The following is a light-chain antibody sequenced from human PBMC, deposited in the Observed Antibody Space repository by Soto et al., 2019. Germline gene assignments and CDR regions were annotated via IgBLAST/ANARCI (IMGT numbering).Light chain of an antibody. V-gene: IGLV2-23*01. CDR2: EGT. CDR1: RSDVGSGSHNL. CDR3: CSYAGSFTYI. Sequence: QSVLTQPASVSGSPGQSITISCTGTRSDVGSGSHNLVSWYQQRPRKAPKLIIYEGTKRPSGVSNRFSGSKSGNTASLTISGLQAEDEADYYCCSYAGSFTYIFGTGTKLTVL. J-gene: IGLJ1*01.